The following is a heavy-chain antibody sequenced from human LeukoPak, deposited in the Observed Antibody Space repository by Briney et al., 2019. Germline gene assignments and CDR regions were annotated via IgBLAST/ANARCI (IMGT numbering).Heavy chain of an antibody. Sequence: GGSLRLSCAASGFTFSSYSMNWVRQAPGKGLEWVSSITSSSSYIYYADSVKGRFTVSRDDAKNSLYLQMNSLRAEDTAIYYCARDRLVLRPRSSSDYWGQGTLVTVSS. V-gene: IGHV3-21*01. CDR1: GFTFSSYS. J-gene: IGHJ4*02. CDR2: ITSSSSYI. CDR3: ARDRLVLRPRSSSDY. D-gene: IGHD6-6*01.